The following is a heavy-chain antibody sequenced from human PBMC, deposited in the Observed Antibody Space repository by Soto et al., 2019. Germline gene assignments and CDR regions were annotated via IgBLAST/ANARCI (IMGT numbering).Heavy chain of an antibody. CDR1: GGTFSSYA. V-gene: IGHV1-69*13. CDR3: ARGALVGATKSNWFDP. CDR2: IIPIFGTA. Sequence: ASVKVSCKASGGTFSSYAISWVRQAPGQGLEWMGGIIPIFGTANYAQKFQGRVTITADESTSTAYMELSSLRSEDTAVYYCARGALVGATKSNWFDPWGQGTLVTVSS. D-gene: IGHD1-26*01. J-gene: IGHJ5*02.